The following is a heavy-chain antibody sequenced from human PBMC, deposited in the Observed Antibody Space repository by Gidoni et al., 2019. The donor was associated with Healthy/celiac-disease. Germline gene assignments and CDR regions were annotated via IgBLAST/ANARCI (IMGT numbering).Heavy chain of an antibody. CDR3: AKASEVAAAGRENWFDP. J-gene: IGHJ5*02. Sequence: EVQLVQSGGGLVQPGGSLRLSCAASGFTLSSYAMGWVRQAPGKRVEWVSAISGSGGSTYYADSVKGRFTISRDNSKNTLYLQMNSLRAEDTAVYYCAKASEVAAAGRENWFDPWGQGTLVTVSS. CDR1: GFTLSSYA. CDR2: ISGSGGST. V-gene: IGHV3-23*04. D-gene: IGHD6-13*01.